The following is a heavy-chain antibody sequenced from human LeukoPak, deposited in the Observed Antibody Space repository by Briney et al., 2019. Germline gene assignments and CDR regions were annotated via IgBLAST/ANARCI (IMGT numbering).Heavy chain of an antibody. CDR2: IYYSGST. V-gene: IGHV4-59*01. D-gene: IGHD2-15*01. CDR1: GGSISSYY. Sequence: SETLSLTCTVSGGSISSYYWSWIRQPPGKRLEWIGYIYYSGSTNYNPSLKSRVTISLDTSKNHFSLKLSSVTAADTAVYYCARGDMTNGVYFDYWGQGTLVTVSS. J-gene: IGHJ4*02. CDR3: ARGDMTNGVYFDY.